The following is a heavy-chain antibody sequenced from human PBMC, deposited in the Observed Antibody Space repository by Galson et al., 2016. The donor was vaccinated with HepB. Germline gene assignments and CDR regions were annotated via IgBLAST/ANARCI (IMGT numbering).Heavy chain of an antibody. D-gene: IGHD3-22*01. Sequence: SETLSLTCDVSGGSISRSNWKSWVRQIPGKGLEWIGQIYHSGTTNYNPSLKSRVTMAVDKSNKQFSLNLRSLTAAETAVYYCASYYDNDYWYFDLWGRGTLVTVSS. V-gene: IGHV4-4*02. CDR2: IYHSGTT. CDR3: ASYYDNDYWYFDL. J-gene: IGHJ2*01. CDR1: GGSISRSNW.